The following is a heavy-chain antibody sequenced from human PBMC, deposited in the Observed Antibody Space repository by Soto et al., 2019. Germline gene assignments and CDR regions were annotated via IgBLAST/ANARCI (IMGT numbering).Heavy chain of an antibody. J-gene: IGHJ3*01. CDR1: GFSFTSFGVV. V-gene: IGHV2-5*02. Sequence: QITLKESGPTLVKPTETLTLTCTFSGFSFTSFGVVVGWIRQPPGKALEWVAHIYWDDDKRLSPSLKTRVSINTVTSAKDVVLTMTNMDPEDTATYYCVHSDTDFGAFDVWGQGTTVTVSS. D-gene: IGHD3-16*01. CDR2: IYWDDDK. CDR3: VHSDTDFGAFDV.